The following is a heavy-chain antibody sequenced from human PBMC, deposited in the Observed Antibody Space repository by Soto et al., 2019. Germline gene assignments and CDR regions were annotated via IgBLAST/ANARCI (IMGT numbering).Heavy chain of an antibody. Sequence: QVQLVQSGAEVKKPGSSVKVSCKASGGTFSSYAISWVRQAPGQGLEWMGGIIPIFGTANYAQKFQGRVTITADESTSTAYMELSSLRSEDTAVYYCARGYCSGGSCVAEYFQHWGQGTLVTVSS. CDR1: GGTFSSYA. V-gene: IGHV1-69*01. CDR3: ARGYCSGGSCVAEYFQH. CDR2: IIPIFGTA. D-gene: IGHD2-15*01. J-gene: IGHJ1*01.